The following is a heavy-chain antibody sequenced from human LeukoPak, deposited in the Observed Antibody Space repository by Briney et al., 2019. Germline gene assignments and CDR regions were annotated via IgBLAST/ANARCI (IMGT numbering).Heavy chain of an antibody. CDR1: GFMFADHG. Sequence: GGSLRLSCAASGFMFADHGMTWVRQVPGKGLEWVSGINWNGGSTGYVDSVKGRFTISRDNAKNALFLQMNNLRAEDTAFYYCARGEWDLRDWGQGTLVIVSS. D-gene: IGHD1-26*01. CDR3: ARGEWDLRD. V-gene: IGHV3-20*04. CDR2: INWNGGST. J-gene: IGHJ4*02.